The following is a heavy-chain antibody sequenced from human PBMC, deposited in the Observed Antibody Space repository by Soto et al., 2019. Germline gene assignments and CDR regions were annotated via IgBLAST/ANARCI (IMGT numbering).Heavy chain of an antibody. D-gene: IGHD1-7*01. Sequence: GASVKVSCKASGGTFSTYVVNWVRQAPGQGLEWMGRIIPISGAANYAQKFQGRVTITADKSTSTSYMELSSLRSEDTAVYYCARDMTRTVVPYFDFWGQGTLDTVSS. CDR1: GGTFSTYV. J-gene: IGHJ4*02. V-gene: IGHV1-69*06. CDR3: ARDMTRTVVPYFDF. CDR2: IIPISGAA.